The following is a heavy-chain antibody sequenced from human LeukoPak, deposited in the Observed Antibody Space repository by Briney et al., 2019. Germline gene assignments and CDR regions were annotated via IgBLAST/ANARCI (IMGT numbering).Heavy chain of an antibody. CDR2: ITHSGTT. J-gene: IGHJ5*02. Sequence: SETLSLTCAVYGGSFSGYYWSWIRQPPGKGLEWIGEITHSGTTNYNPSLESRLTISIDTSKNQFSLKLSSVTAADTAVYYCARLITPTSGSNWFDPWGQGTLVTVSS. CDR1: GGSFSGYY. V-gene: IGHV4-34*01. D-gene: IGHD3-10*01. CDR3: ARLITPTSGSNWFDP.